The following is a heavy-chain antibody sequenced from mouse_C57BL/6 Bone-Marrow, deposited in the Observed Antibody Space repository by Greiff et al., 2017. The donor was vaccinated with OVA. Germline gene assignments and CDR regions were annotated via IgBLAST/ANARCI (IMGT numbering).Heavy chain of an antibody. CDR1: GYAFTNYL. D-gene: IGHD4-1*01. V-gene: IGHV1-7*01. J-gene: IGHJ3*01. CDR2: INPSSGYT. CDR3: ARAGTYAY. Sequence: VQLQQSGAELVRPGTSVKVSCTASGYAFTNYLIEWVKQRPGQGLEWIGYINPSSGYTKYNQKFKDKATLTADTSASTAYMQLRSLTYEDSAVYYCARAGTYAYWGKGTLVTVSA.